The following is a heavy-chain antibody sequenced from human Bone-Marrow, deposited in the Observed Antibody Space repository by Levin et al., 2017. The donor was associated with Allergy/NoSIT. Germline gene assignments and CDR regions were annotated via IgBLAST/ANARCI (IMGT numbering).Heavy chain of an antibody. CDR3: VRAVNAAGWVWFDP. J-gene: IGHJ5*02. Sequence: RTSETLSLTCSVSGGSISSGSYYWAWIRQPPGKGLEWVGHIYFTGATYYNPSLRSRVTISVDTSKNQFSLELTSVTAADTSLYYCVRAVNAAGWVWFDPWGQGTLVIVS. D-gene: IGHD6-13*01. CDR1: GGSISSGSYY. CDR2: IYFTGAT. V-gene: IGHV4-39*01.